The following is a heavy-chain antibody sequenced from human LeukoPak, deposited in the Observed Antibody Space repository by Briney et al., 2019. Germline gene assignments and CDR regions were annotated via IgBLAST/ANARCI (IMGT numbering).Heavy chain of an antibody. CDR1: GGSFSGYY. D-gene: IGHD6-13*01. J-gene: IGHJ4*02. CDR2: INHSGST. V-gene: IGHV4-34*01. Sequence: SETLSLTCAVYGGSFSGYYWSWIRQPPGKGLEWIGEINHSGSTNYNPSFKSRVTISVDTSKTEFSLKLSSVTAADTAVYYCASRYSSYYRYRSAFDDWGQGTMVTVSS. CDR3: ASRYSSYYRYRSAFDD.